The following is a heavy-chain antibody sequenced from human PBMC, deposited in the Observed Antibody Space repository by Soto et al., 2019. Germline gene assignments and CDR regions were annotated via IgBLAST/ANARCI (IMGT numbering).Heavy chain of an antibody. Sequence: QVQLVESGGGVVQPGMSLRLSCATSGFSFSSHAMHWVRQAPGKGLEWVAKIWYDGSNRYYADSMRGRFTISRDFFKNTAFLQMDSLRAEDTAVYYCARDGQNLAPYAFDMWGQGTRVTVSS. CDR2: IWYDGSNR. CDR1: GFSFSSHA. CDR3: ARDGQNLAPYAFDM. J-gene: IGHJ3*02. V-gene: IGHV3-33*01.